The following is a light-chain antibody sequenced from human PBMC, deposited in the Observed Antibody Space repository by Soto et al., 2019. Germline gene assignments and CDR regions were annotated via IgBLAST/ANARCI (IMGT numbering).Light chain of an antibody. CDR3: SSYSGSDTYVL. CDR2: EVG. Sequence: QSVLTQPASVSESPGQSITISCTGTSSDVGRYDDVSWYQQHPGKAPKLIIFEVGLRPSGISNRFSGSKSGNTASLTISGLQPEDEAHYYCSSYSGSDTYVLFGGGAKLTVL. V-gene: IGLV2-14*01. J-gene: IGLJ2*01. CDR1: SSDVGRYDD.